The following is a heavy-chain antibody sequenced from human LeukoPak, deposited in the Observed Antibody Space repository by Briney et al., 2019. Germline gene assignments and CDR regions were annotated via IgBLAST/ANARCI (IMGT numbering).Heavy chain of an antibody. V-gene: IGHV3-30*18. D-gene: IGHD5-18*01. J-gene: IGHJ4*02. CDR2: ISYDGSNK. CDR1: GFTFSSNG. CDR3: AKEARGYSYGYAGDY. Sequence: GGSLRLSCAPSGFTFSSNGMHWVRQAPGKGLESVAVISYDGSNKYHADSVKDRFTISRDTSKNTLYLQMTSLRAEDTAVYYCAKEARGYSYGYAGDYWGQGNLVTVSS.